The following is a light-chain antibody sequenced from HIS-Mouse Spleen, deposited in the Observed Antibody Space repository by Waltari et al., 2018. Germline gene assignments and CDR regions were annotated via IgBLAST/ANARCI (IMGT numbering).Light chain of an antibody. CDR2: EDS. Sequence: SYELTQPPSVSVSPGQTARITCSGDALPKKYAYWYQQKSGQAPVLGIYEDSKRPSGIPERCYGSSSGTMATLTISGAQVEDEADYYCYSTDSSGNHRVFGGGTKLTVL. V-gene: IGLV3-10*01. J-gene: IGLJ2*01. CDR3: YSTDSSGNHRV. CDR1: ALPKKY.